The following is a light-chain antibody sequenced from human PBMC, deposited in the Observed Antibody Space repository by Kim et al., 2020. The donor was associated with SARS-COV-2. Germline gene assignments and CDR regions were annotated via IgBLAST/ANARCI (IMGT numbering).Light chain of an antibody. CDR3: QTWGTGIQG. CDR1: SGHSSYA. Sequence: QLVLTQSPSASASLGASVKLTSTLSSGHSSYAIAWHQQKSQKGPRYLMNVNSDGSHSKGDGIPDRFSGSSSGAERYLTISGLQSEDEADYYCQTWGTGIQGFGGGTQLTVL. J-gene: IGLJ3*02. V-gene: IGLV4-69*01. CDR2: VNSDGSH.